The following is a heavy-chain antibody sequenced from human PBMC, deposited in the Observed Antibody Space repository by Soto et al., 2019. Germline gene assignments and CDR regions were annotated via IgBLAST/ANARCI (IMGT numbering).Heavy chain of an antibody. CDR1: GGTFSSYA. CDR2: IIPIFGTA. D-gene: IGHD6-19*01. CDR3: ARDPGYSSGWTHDAFDI. V-gene: IGHV1-69*06. Sequence: GASVKVSCKASGGTFSSYAISWVRQAPGQGLEWMGGIIPIFGTANYAQKFQGRVTITADKSTSTAYMELSSLRSEDTAVYYGARDPGYSSGWTHDAFDIWGQGTMVTVSS. J-gene: IGHJ3*02.